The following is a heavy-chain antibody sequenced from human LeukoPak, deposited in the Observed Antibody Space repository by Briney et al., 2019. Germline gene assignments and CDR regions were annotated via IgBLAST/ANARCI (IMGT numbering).Heavy chain of an antibody. Sequence: EPSETLSLTCTVSGGSISSYYWSWIRQPPGKGLEWIGYIYYSGSTNYNPSLKSRVTISVDTSKNQFSLKLSSVTAADTAVYYCARDQNGYYARRAFDIWGQGTMVTVSS. CDR2: IYYSGST. D-gene: IGHD1-26*01. CDR1: GGSISSYY. J-gene: IGHJ3*02. CDR3: ARDQNGYYARRAFDI. V-gene: IGHV4-59*01.